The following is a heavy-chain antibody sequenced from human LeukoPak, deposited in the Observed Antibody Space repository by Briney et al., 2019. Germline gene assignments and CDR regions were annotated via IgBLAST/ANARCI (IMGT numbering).Heavy chain of an antibody. CDR2: IIPIPGIA. CDR3: ARDRGDGYNYSPFDY. CDR1: GGTFSSYT. Sequence: SVKVSCKASGGTFSSYTISWVRQAPGQGLEWMGRIIPIPGIANYAHTFQGRVTITADKSTSTAYMELSSLRSEDTALYYCARDRGDGYNYSPFDYWGQGTLVTASS. V-gene: IGHV1-69*04. D-gene: IGHD5-24*01. J-gene: IGHJ4*02.